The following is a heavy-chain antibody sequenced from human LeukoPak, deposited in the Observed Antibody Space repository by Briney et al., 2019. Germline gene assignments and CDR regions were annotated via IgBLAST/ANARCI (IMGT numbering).Heavy chain of an antibody. CDR2: ISYDGSNK. CDR1: GFTFSSNA. J-gene: IGHJ5*02. CDR3: AGSSGYYYSWFDP. D-gene: IGHD3-22*01. Sequence: GGSLRLSCAASGFTFSSNAMHWVRQAPGKGLEWVAIISYDGSNKYYADSVKGRFTISRDNSKNTLYLQMNSLRAEDTAVYYCAGSSGYYYSWFDPWGQGTLVTVSS. V-gene: IGHV3-30*04.